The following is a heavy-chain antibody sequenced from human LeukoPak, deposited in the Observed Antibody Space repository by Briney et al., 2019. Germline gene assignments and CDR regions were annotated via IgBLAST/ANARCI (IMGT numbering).Heavy chain of an antibody. Sequence: GGSLRLSCAASGFTFSSYWMHWVRQAPGKGLVWVSRINSDGSRTSYADSVKGRFTISRDNAKNTLYLQMNSLRAEDTAVYYCARVGYCSSTSCFPFDYWGQGTLVTVSS. V-gene: IGHV3-74*01. CDR3: ARVGYCSSTSCFPFDY. CDR1: GFTFSSYW. D-gene: IGHD2-2*01. J-gene: IGHJ4*02. CDR2: INSDGSRT.